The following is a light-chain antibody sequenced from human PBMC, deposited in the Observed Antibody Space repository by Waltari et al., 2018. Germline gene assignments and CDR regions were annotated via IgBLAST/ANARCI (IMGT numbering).Light chain of an antibody. CDR1: SRDVGSYNL. J-gene: IGLJ2*01. CDR3: CSYAGSSTFVV. Sequence: QSALTQPASVSGSPGQSITIPCTGTSRDVGSYNLVSWYQQHPGKAPKLMIDEGSKRPSGVSNRFSGSKSGNTASLTISGLQAEDEADYYCCSYAGSSTFVVFGGGTKLTVL. CDR2: EGS. V-gene: IGLV2-23*03.